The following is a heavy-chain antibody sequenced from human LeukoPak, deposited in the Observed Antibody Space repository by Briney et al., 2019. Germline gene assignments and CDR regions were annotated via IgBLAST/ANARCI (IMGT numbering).Heavy chain of an antibody. D-gene: IGHD2-15*01. V-gene: IGHV3-7*01. CDR1: GFTFSRHW. CDR3: ARGRARGNDIVVVPRPMDV. CDR2: IKQDGSEK. J-gene: IGHJ6*03. Sequence: GGSLTLSCAASGFTFSRHWMSWVRQAPGKGLEGVADIKQDGSEKDYVDSVKGRFTISRDNAKNSLYLQMNSLTAEDTVVYYCARGRARGNDIVVVPRPMDVWGKGTTVTVSS.